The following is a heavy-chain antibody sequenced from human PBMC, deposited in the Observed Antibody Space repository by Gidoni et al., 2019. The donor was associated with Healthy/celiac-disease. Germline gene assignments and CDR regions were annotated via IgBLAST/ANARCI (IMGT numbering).Heavy chain of an antibody. V-gene: IGHV3-9*01. D-gene: IGHD2-15*01. Sequence: EVQLVESGGGLVQPGRSLRLSCAASGFTFDDYAMHWVRQAPGKGLEWVSGISWNSGSIGYADSVKGRFTISRDNAKNSLYLQMNSLRAEDTALYYCAKDSSGQRRGSRRNSLDYWGQGTLVTVSS. CDR3: AKDSSGQRRGSRRNSLDY. J-gene: IGHJ4*02. CDR2: ISWNSGSI. CDR1: GFTFDDYA.